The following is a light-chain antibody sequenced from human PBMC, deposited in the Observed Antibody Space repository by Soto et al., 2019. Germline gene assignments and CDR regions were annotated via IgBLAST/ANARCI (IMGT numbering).Light chain of an antibody. Sequence: DIVMTQSPDSLAVSLGERATINCKSSQSVLYSSNNKNYLAWYQQKPGQPPKLLIYWASIRESGVPDRFSGSGSGTDFTLTISSLQAEDGAVYYCQQYYSTPRTFGQGTKVDIK. J-gene: IGKJ1*01. V-gene: IGKV4-1*01. CDR2: WAS. CDR1: QSVLYSSNNKNY. CDR3: QQYYSTPRT.